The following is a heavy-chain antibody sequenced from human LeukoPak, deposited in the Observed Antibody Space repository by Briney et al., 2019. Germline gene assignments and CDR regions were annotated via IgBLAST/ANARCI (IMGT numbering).Heavy chain of an antibody. V-gene: IGHV3-33*01. D-gene: IGHD4-17*01. CDR2: IWYDGSNK. CDR1: GFTFSSYG. J-gene: IGHJ6*02. CDR3: ARNYGDSVDYYYYGMDV. Sequence: GGSLRLSCAASGFTFSSYGMHWVRQAPGKGLEWVAVIWYDGSNKYYVDSVKGRFTISRDNSKNTLYLQMNSLRAEDTAVYYCARNYGDSVDYYYYGMDVWGQGTTVTVSS.